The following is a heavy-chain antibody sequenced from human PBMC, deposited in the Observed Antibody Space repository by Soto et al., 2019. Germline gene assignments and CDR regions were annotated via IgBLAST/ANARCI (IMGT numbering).Heavy chain of an antibody. CDR3: ARVTKYQLLQN. J-gene: IGHJ4*02. D-gene: IGHD2-2*01. Sequence: ASVKVSCKASGYTFTSYDINWVRQATGQGLEWMGWMNPNSGNTGYAQKFQGRVTITRNTSISTAYMELRSLRSDDTAVYYCARVTKYQLLQNWGQGTLVTVSS. CDR2: MNPNSGNT. V-gene: IGHV1-8*01. CDR1: GYTFTSYD.